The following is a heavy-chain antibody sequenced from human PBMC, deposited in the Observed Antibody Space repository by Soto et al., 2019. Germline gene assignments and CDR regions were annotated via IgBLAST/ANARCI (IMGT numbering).Heavy chain of an antibody. Sequence: EVQLVESGGGVVRPGGSLRLSCAASGFTFDDHGMTWVRQAPGKGLEWVSGITWNGATTGYADSVKGRFTISRDNAKNSRYRQMNSLRVEDTALYYCARDGGVVVAVDAFDVWGQGTMVTVSS. CDR3: ARDGGVVVAVDAFDV. D-gene: IGHD6-19*01. J-gene: IGHJ3*01. V-gene: IGHV3-20*04. CDR2: ITWNGATT. CDR1: GFTFDDHG.